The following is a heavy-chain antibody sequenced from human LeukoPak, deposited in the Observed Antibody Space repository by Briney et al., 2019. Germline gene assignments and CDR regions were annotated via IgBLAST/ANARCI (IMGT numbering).Heavy chain of an antibody. V-gene: IGHV4-59*01. Sequence: PSETLSLTCTVSGGSISSYYWSWIRQPPGKGLEWIGYIYYSGSTNYNPSLKSRVTISVDTSKNQFSLKLSSVTAADTAVYYCARDDYADGAFHYWGQGTLVTVSS. CDR3: ARDDYADGAFHY. CDR2: IYYSGST. D-gene: IGHD4/OR15-4a*01. J-gene: IGHJ4*02. CDR1: GGSISSYY.